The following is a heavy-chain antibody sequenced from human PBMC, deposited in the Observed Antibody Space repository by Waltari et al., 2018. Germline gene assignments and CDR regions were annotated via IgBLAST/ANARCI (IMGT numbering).Heavy chain of an antibody. Sequence: VQLVQSGAEVKKPASSVKVSCKASGGTFSSYAISRVRQAPGQGLEWMGGIIPIFGTANYAQKFQGRVTITADKATSTAYMELSSLRAEDTAVYYCARGAVAATGYYGMDVWGQGTTVTVSS. D-gene: IGHD6-19*01. CDR2: IIPIFGTA. CDR1: GGTFSSYA. J-gene: IGHJ6*02. CDR3: ARGAVAATGYYGMDV. V-gene: IGHV1-69*13.